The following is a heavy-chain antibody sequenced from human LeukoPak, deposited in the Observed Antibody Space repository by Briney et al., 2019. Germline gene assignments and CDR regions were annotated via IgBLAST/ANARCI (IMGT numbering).Heavy chain of an antibody. Sequence: GGSLRLSCAASGFTFSSYAMTWIRQAPGKGLEWVSYITSSATTYYADSVKGRFTISRDNAKTSLYLQMNSLRAEDTAVYYCARDLGPHSSSPNSGAFDIWGQGTMVTVSS. J-gene: IGHJ3*02. CDR2: ITSSATT. CDR1: GFTFSSYA. CDR3: ARDLGPHSSSPNSGAFDI. V-gene: IGHV3-48*04. D-gene: IGHD6-6*01.